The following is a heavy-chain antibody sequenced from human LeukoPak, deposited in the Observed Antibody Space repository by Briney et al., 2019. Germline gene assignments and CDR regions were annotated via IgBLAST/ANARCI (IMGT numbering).Heavy chain of an antibody. CDR1: GFTFSSYG. CDR3: AIRGRY. Sequence: PGGSLRLSCAASGFTFSSYGMHWVRQAPGKGLEWVAVISYDGSNKYYADSVKGRFTISRDNSKNTLYLQMNSLRAEDTAVYYCAIRGRYWGQGTLVTVSS. J-gene: IGHJ4*02. V-gene: IGHV3-30*03. CDR2: ISYDGSNK. D-gene: IGHD3-16*01.